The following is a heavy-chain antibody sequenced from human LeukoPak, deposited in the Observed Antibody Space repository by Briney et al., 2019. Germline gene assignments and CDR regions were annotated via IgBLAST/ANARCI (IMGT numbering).Heavy chain of an antibody. D-gene: IGHD6-13*01. CDR1: GYTFTSYG. CDR3: ARILKQQLVRSGSWFDP. Sequence: ASVKVSCKASGYTFTSYGISWVRQAPGQGLEWMGWISAYNGNTNYAQKLQGRVTMTTDTSTSTAYMELRSLRSDDTAVYYCARILKQQLVRSGSWFDPWGQGTLVTVSS. J-gene: IGHJ5*02. V-gene: IGHV1-18*01. CDR2: ISAYNGNT.